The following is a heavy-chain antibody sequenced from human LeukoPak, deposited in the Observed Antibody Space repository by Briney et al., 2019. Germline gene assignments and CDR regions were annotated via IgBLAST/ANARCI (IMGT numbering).Heavy chain of an antibody. V-gene: IGHV4-59*01. Sequence: SETLSLTCTVSGGSISSYYWSWIRQPPGKGLEWIGYIYYSGSTNYNPSLKSRVTISVDTSKNQFSLKLSSVTAADTAVYYCARETRDCGGDCFDAFDIWGQGTMVTVSS. CDR2: IYYSGST. CDR1: GGSISSYY. D-gene: IGHD2-21*02. J-gene: IGHJ3*02. CDR3: ARETRDCGGDCFDAFDI.